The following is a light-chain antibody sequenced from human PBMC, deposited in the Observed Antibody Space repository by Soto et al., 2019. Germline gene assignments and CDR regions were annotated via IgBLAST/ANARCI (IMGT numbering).Light chain of an antibody. CDR1: QSISRH. CDR2: GAS. CDR3: QQSYITPRT. V-gene: IGKV1-39*01. J-gene: IGKJ1*01. Sequence: DIQMTQSPSSLSASVGDRITITCRASQSISRHLNWYQQKPGKSPNLLIYGASSLQSGVASRFSCSGSGTDFTLTISSLRPEDFATYYCQQSYITPRTFGQGTKVEIK.